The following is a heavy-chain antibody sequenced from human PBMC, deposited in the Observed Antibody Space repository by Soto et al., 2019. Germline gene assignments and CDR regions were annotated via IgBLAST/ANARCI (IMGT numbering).Heavy chain of an antibody. Sequence: SETLSLTCTFSVDSITDYFSNCFRQPPGKGLEWIGHVSYRGSTHYNPSLRSRATISVDASKNQFSLKLRSVTAADTAVYYCVRGDAEVWEVKYWGQGILVNVSS. D-gene: IGHD1-26*01. J-gene: IGHJ4*02. V-gene: IGHV4-59*01. CDR3: VRGDAEVWEVKY. CDR2: VSYRGST. CDR1: VDSITDYF.